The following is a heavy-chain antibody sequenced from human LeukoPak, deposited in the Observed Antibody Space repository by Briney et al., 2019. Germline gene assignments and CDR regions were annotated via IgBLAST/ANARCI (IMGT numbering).Heavy chain of an antibody. CDR3: ARRFSYDGHHDS. CDR2: ICSTGRT. Sequence: SETLSLTCTVSAASIRNNHWSWVRQPPVEGLEWIGYICSTGRTSYNPSLKSRVTISVDTSKNQFSLNLTSVTAADTAVYYCARRFSYDGHHDSWGQGTLVTVSS. D-gene: IGHD3-22*01. V-gene: IGHV4-59*08. J-gene: IGHJ4*02. CDR1: AASIRNNH.